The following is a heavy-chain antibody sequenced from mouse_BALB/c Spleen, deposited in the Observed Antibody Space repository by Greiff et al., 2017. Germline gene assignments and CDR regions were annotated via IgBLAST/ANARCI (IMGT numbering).Heavy chain of an antibody. V-gene: IGHV2-6-7*01. Sequence: QVQLKQSGPGLVAPSQSLSITCTVSGFSLTGYGVNWVRQPPGKGLEWLGMIWGDGSTDYNSALKSRLSISKDNSKSQVFLKMNSLQTDDTARYYCARDYYYYGSSSMDYWGQGTSVTVSS. CDR2: IWGDGST. CDR3: ARDYYYYGSSSMDY. D-gene: IGHD1-1*01. J-gene: IGHJ4*01. CDR1: GFSLTGYG.